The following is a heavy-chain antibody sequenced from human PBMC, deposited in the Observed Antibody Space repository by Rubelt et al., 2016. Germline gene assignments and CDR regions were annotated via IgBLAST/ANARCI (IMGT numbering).Heavy chain of an antibody. V-gene: IGHV3-74*01. CDR3: ARDYGIFGVVPVGY. J-gene: IGHJ4*02. CDR1: GFTFSSYW. D-gene: IGHD3-3*01. CDR2: INSDGSDA. Sequence: VDSGGGLVQPGGSLRLSCVVSGFTFSSYWMHWVRQAPGKGLVWVSRINSDGSDASYADSVKGRFTMSRDNAKNALYLQMNSLRAEDTAVYYCARDYGIFGVVPVGYWGQGTLVTVSS.